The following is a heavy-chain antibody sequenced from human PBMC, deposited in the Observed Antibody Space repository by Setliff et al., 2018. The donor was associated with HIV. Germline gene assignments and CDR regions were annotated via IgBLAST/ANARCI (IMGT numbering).Heavy chain of an antibody. CDR3: ARTYYNFWSGDYYYYGMDV. D-gene: IGHD3-3*01. V-gene: IGHV1-46*01. CDR2: INPSGGST. Sequence: ASVKVSCKASGYTFTSYYMHWVRQAPGQGLEWMGIINPSGGSTSYAQKFQGRVTMTRDASTSTVYMELSSLRSEDTAVYYCARTYYNFWSGDYYYYGMDVWGQGTTVTVSS. CDR1: GYTFTSYY. J-gene: IGHJ6*02.